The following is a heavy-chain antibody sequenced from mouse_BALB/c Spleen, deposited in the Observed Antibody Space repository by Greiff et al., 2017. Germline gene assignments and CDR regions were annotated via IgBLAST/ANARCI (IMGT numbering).Heavy chain of an antibody. D-gene: IGHD1-2*01. V-gene: IGHV3-2*02. CDR3: ASLTTAYAMDY. J-gene: IGHJ4*01. CDR2: INYSGST. CDR1: GYSITSDYA. Sequence: EVQLQESGPGLVKPSQSLSLTCTVTGYSITSDYAWYWIRQLPGNQLEWMGYINYSGSTSYNPSLKSRIAITRDTSKNQYFLQLNSVTTEATATYCCASLTTAYAMDYWGQGTSVTVSS.